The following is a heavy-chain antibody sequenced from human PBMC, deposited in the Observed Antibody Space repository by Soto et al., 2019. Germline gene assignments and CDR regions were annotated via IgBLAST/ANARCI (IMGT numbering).Heavy chain of an antibody. CDR2: IYHSGST. CDR3: ARYMVTCREIIY. Sequence: TSETLSLTCAVSGSSISSGYYWGCIRQPPGKGLEWIGSIYHSGSTYYNTSLKSRVTISVETYKKQLSLKLSSVTAADTAVYYCARYMVTCREIIYWGQGTVVTVSS. CDR1: GSSISSGYY. J-gene: IGHJ4*02. D-gene: IGHD2-21*02. V-gene: IGHV4-38-2*01.